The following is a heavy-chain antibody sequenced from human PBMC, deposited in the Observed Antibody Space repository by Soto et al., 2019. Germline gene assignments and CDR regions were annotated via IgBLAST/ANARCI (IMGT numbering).Heavy chain of an antibody. CDR3: ARDTLYDILTGYYDDGMDV. CDR1: GFTFISYA. J-gene: IGHJ6*02. CDR2: ISYDGSNK. Sequence: GGSLRLSCAASGFTFISYAMHWVRQAPGKGLEWVAVISYDGSNKYYADSVKGRFTISRDNSKNTLYLQMNSLRAEDTAVYYCARDTLYDILTGYYDDGMDVWGQGTTVTVSS. D-gene: IGHD3-9*01. V-gene: IGHV3-30-3*01.